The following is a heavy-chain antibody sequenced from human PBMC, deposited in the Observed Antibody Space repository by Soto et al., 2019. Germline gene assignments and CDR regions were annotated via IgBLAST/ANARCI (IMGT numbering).Heavy chain of an antibody. CDR1: GFSLSTSGVG. V-gene: IGHV2-5*02. CDR2: IYWDDDK. J-gene: IGHJ5*02. CDR3: AHKGKQHEHGVSFDP. Sequence: QITLKESGPPLVKPTQTLTLTCTFSGFSLSTSGVGVGWIRQPPGKALEWLALIYWDDDKRYSPSLKSRLTITKDPAKNQVVLTMTNMDPVDTATYYGAHKGKQHEHGVSFDPWGQGTLVTVSS. D-gene: IGHD2-8*01.